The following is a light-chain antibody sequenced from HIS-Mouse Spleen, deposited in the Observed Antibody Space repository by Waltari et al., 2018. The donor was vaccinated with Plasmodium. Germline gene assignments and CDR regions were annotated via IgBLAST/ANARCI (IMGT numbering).Light chain of an antibody. Sequence: AIQMTQSPSSLSASVGDRVTITCRASQGIRNDLGWYQQKPGKAPKLLISAASSLQSGVPSRFSGSGSGTDFTLTISSLQPEDFATYYCLRDYNYPYTFGQGTKLEIK. J-gene: IGKJ2*01. V-gene: IGKV1-6*01. CDR3: LRDYNYPYT. CDR1: QGIRND. CDR2: AAS.